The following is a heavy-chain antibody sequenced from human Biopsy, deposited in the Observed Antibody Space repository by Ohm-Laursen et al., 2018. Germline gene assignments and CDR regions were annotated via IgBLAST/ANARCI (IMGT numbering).Heavy chain of an antibody. D-gene: IGHD2-15*01. Sequence: SLRLSCAAFGFIFDDYAMHWVRQAPGKGLEWVSGISWNSVGIGYADSVKGRFTISRDNAKNFLYLEMNNLRPEDTALYYCAKIHCSGGSCHPNAFDMWGHGTRVTVS. CDR3: AKIHCSGGSCHPNAFDM. CDR1: GFIFDDYA. V-gene: IGHV3-9*01. CDR2: ISWNSVGI. J-gene: IGHJ3*02.